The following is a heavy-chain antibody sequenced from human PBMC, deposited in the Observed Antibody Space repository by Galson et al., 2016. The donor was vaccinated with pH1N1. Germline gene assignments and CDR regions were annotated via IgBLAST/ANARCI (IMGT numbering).Heavy chain of an antibody. CDR2: INIDGSTT. CDR1: GFTFSDYW. CDR3: SRPRATALAYGFDP. J-gene: IGHJ5*02. V-gene: IGHV3-74*01. Sequence: SLRLSCAASGFTFSDYWMHWVRQAPGKGLVWVSHINIDGSTTVYADSVKGRFTISRDNARNTLFLQMNSLRAEDTGVYYWSRPRATALAYGFDPWGQGTLVTVSS. D-gene: IGHD2-21*02.